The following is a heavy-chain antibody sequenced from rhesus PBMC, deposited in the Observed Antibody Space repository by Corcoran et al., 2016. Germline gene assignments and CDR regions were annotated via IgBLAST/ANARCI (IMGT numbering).Heavy chain of an antibody. Sequence: QVQLQESGPGVVKPSETLSLTCAVSGGSISDSYRWSWIRQPPGKGLEWIGYIYGSSTSTNYNPSLKSRVTISKDTSKNQFSLKLRSVTAADTAVYYCARDEVTIFGLGRNYFDYWGQGVLVTVSS. CDR3: ARDEVTIFGLGRNYFDY. V-gene: IGHV4S10*01. J-gene: IGHJ4*01. CDR2: IYGSSTST. CDR1: GGSISDSYR. D-gene: IGHD3-3*01.